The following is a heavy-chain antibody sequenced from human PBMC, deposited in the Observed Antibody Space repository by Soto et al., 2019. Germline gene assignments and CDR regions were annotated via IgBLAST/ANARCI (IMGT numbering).Heavy chain of an antibody. D-gene: IGHD6-13*01. J-gene: IGHJ4*02. CDR1: GYTFTSYG. Sequence: ASVKVSCKASGYTFTSYGISWVRQAPGQGLEWMGWISAYNGNTNYAQKLQGRVTMTTDTSTSTAYMELRSLRSDDTAVYYCATFGNHIAAASGDYWDQGTLVTVSS. CDR3: ATFGNHIAAASGDY. CDR2: ISAYNGNT. V-gene: IGHV1-18*01.